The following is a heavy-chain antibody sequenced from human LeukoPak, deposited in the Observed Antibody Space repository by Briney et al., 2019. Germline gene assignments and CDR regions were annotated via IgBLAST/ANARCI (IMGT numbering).Heavy chain of an antibody. D-gene: IGHD3-10*01. CDR2: VSYDGRDK. Sequence: PGGSLRLSCAVSGIISSDYAMHWVRQAPGKGLEWVAVVSYDGRDKKYADFVKGRFTISRDNSKSTLYLQMNSLRGEDTAVFYCATGFGSGRDYWGQGTLVTVSS. CDR3: ATGFGSGRDY. J-gene: IGHJ4*02. CDR1: GIISSDYA. V-gene: IGHV3-30*04.